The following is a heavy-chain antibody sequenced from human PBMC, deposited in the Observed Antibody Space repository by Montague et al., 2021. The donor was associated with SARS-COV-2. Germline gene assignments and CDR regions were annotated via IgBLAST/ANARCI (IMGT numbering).Heavy chain of an antibody. D-gene: IGHD3-22*01. V-gene: IGHV4-34*01. CDR3: ARATPGSTMIVVGMTAIDYYFDA. CDR2: IYHSGST. Sequence: SETLSLTCAVYGGSFSGYYWCWIRQPQGKGLEWIGVIYHSGSTNYNPSLKIQGTISVDTSKNQFSLKLSSVTAADTAVYYCARATPGSTMIVVGMTAIDYYFDAWGQGTLVTVSS. J-gene: IGHJ4*02. CDR1: GGSFSGYY.